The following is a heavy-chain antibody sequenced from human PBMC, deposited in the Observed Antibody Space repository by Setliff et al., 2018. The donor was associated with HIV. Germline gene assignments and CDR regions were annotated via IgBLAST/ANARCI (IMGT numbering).Heavy chain of an antibody. CDR1: GVSISSHY. V-gene: IGHV4-59*11. J-gene: IGHJ5*02. CDR3: ARGVRVGPTTTANWFDP. CDR2: IYFSGST. Sequence: SETLSLTSTVSGVSISSHYWSWIRQPPGKGLEWIGYIYFSGSTSYNPSLKSRVTISVDTSKNQFSLKLSSVTAADTAVYYCARGVRVGPTTTANWFDPWGQGTLVTVSS. D-gene: IGHD1-26*01.